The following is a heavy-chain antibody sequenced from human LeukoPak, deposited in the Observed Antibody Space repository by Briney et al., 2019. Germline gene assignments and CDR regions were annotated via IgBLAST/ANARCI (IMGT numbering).Heavy chain of an antibody. D-gene: IGHD6-19*01. Sequence: GGSLRLSCAASGFTFTSYAMSWVRQAPGKGLEWVSAVSSDGTGTYYADSVKGRFTVSRDNSKSSLYLQMNSLRADDTAAYYCARGDRKSGWHYWGQGTLVTVSS. CDR2: VSSDGTGT. CDR1: GFTFTSYA. CDR3: ARGDRKSGWHY. J-gene: IGHJ4*02. V-gene: IGHV3-23*01.